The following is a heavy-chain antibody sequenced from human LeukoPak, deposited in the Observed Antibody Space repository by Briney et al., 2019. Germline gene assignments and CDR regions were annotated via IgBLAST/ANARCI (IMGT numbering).Heavy chain of an antibody. Sequence: SETLSLTCTVSGCSTSNYYWRWIRQPAGQGLEWIGRIYTSGSTNYNPSLKSRVTMSVDTSKNQFSLKLSSVTAAHTAVYYCVRDRCSSSSPFDYWGQGTLVTVSS. J-gene: IGHJ4*02. CDR1: GCSTSNYY. D-gene: IGHD6-6*01. CDR2: IYTSGST. V-gene: IGHV4-4*07. CDR3: VRDRCSSSSPFDY.